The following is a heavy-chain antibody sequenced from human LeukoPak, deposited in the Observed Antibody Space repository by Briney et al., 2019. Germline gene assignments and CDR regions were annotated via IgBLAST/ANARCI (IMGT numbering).Heavy chain of an antibody. J-gene: IGHJ4*02. CDR1: GGSFSGYY. CDR2: TNHSGST. CDR3: ARVKSSWYYFDY. Sequence: PSETLSLTCAVYGGSFSGYYWSWIRQPPGKGLEWIGETNHSGSTNYNPSLKSRVTISVDTSKNQFSLKLSSVTAADTAVYYCARVKSSWYYFDYWGQGTLVTVSS. V-gene: IGHV4-34*01. D-gene: IGHD6-13*01.